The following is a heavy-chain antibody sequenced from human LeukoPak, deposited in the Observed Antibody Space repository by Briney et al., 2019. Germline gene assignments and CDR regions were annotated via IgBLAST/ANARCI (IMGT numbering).Heavy chain of an antibody. V-gene: IGHV1-2*02. J-gene: IGHJ6*03. CDR2: INPNSGGT. D-gene: IGHD2-8*01. CDR3: ARGGYGVLMVYAWDYYYYMDV. CDR1: GYTFTGYY. Sequence: ASVKVSCRASGYTFTGYYMHWVRQAPGQGLEWMGWINPNSGGTNYAQKFQGRVTMTRDTSISTAYMELSRLRSDDTAVYYCARGGYGVLMVYAWDYYYYMDVWGKGTTVTVSS.